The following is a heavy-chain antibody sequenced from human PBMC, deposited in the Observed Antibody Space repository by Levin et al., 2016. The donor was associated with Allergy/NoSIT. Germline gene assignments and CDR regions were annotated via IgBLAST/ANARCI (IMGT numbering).Heavy chain of an antibody. J-gene: IGHJ3*02. D-gene: IGHD5-18*01. Sequence: GGSLRLSCAASGFTFTSYAISWVRQAPGKGLEWVSAVSHAGDHTYYADSVRGRFTISRDNSKSTLSLQVNSLRAEDTAVYYCAKDVGTVSRRGFDIWGQGTMVTVSS. V-gene: IGHV3-23*01. CDR1: GFTFTSYA. CDR2: VSHAGDHT. CDR3: AKDVGTVSRRGFDI.